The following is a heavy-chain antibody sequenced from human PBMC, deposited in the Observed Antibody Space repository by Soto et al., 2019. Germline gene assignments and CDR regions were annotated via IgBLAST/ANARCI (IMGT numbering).Heavy chain of an antibody. J-gene: IGHJ4*02. D-gene: IGHD2-15*01. V-gene: IGHV1-69*13. CDR1: GCTFSSYA. CDR3: ARGVGTPADY. Sequence: PVKVSCKASGCTFSSYAISWVRHAPGQGLEWMGGIIPIFGTANYAQKFQGRVTITADESTSTAYMELSSLRSEDTAVYYCARGVGTPADYWGQGTLVTVSS. CDR2: IIPIFGTA.